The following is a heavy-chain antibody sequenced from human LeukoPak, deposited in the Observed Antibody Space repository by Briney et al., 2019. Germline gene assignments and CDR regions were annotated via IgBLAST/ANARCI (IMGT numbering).Heavy chain of an antibody. D-gene: IGHD1-14*01. CDR3: ARARGKPTFYYYYGMDV. CDR1: GYTFTGYY. CDR2: INPNSGGT. J-gene: IGHJ6*02. V-gene: IGHV1-2*02. Sequence: ASLKVSCKASGYTFTGYYMHWVRQAPGQGLEWMGWINPNSGGTNYAQKFQGRVTMTRDTSISTAYMELSRLRSDDTAVYYCARARGKPTFYYYYGMDVWGQGTTVTVSS.